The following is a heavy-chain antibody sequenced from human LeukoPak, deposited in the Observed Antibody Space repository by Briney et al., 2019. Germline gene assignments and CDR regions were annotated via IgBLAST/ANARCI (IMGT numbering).Heavy chain of an antibody. Sequence: GGSLRLSCTPSGFTFNDYAMTWVRQAPGKGLEWVSVISGGGSDTDYANSVKGRFIISRDSSKNTLYLQMNSLRAEDTAVYYLAKLPGYYFDSSDYFYFDYWGQGTLVTVSS. CDR3: AKLPGYYFDSSDYFYFDY. D-gene: IGHD3-22*01. CDR2: ISGGGSDT. CDR1: GFTFNDYA. V-gene: IGHV3-23*01. J-gene: IGHJ4*02.